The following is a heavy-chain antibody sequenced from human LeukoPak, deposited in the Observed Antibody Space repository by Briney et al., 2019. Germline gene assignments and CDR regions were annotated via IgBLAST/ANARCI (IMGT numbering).Heavy chain of an antibody. Sequence: GSLRLSCAASGFTFNSYAMHWVRQAPVKGLEWVAVISYDGSNKYYADSVKGRFTISRDNSKNTLHLQMSSLRAEDTAVYYCAREGSSFDYWGQGTLVTVSS. D-gene: IGHD1-26*01. J-gene: IGHJ4*02. V-gene: IGHV3-30-3*01. CDR1: GFTFNSYA. CDR2: ISYDGSNK. CDR3: AREGSSFDY.